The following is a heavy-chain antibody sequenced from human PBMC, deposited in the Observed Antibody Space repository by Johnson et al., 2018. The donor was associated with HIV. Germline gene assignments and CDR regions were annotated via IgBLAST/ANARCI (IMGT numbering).Heavy chain of an antibody. D-gene: IGHD3-10*01. CDR2: IWYDGSKK. V-gene: IGHV3-33*01. CDR1: GFTFSNYV. Sequence: VQLVESGGGLVQPGRSLRLSCAASGFTFSNYVMHWVRQAPGKGLEWVSLIWYDGSKKYFADSVKGRFPISRDNFKSTMYLEMNCLREEDTAVYYCAFTSGSYYGPDAIDIWGQGTMVTVSS. CDR3: AFTSGSYYGPDAIDI. J-gene: IGHJ3*02.